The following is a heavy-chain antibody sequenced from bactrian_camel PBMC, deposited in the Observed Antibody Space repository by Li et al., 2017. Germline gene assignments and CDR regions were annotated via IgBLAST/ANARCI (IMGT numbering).Heavy chain of an antibody. J-gene: IGHJ4*01. Sequence: VQLVESGGGLVQPGGSLRLSCAASGFAFRNVAMSWVRQAPGKGLERVSDISSGGGITYYAETVKGRFTISKDNAKNTLQMNGLQPEDTGMYYCAADQLYGTCRDVLDFPARGQGTQVTVS. CDR3: AADQLYGTCRDVLDFPA. D-gene: IGHD7*01. V-gene: IGHV3S40*01. CDR2: ISSGGGIT. CDR1: GFAFRNVA.